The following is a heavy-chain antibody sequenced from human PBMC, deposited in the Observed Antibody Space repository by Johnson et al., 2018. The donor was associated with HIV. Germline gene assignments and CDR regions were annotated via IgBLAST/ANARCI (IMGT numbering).Heavy chain of an antibody. CDR1: GFTFSSYA. J-gene: IGHJ3*02. Sequence: EVQLVESGGGLVQPGGSLRLSCAASGFTFSSYALTWVRQAPGKGLEWVSTVSDGSGNTYYADSVKGRFTISRDNSKNALYLQLNSLRPEDTAVHYCARASQWELDFDAFDIWGQGTMVTVSS. CDR2: VSDGSGNT. CDR3: ARASQWELDFDAFDI. V-gene: IGHV3-23*04. D-gene: IGHD1-26*01.